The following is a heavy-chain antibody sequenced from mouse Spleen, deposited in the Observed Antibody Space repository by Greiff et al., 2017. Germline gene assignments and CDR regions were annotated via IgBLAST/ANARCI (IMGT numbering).Heavy chain of an antibody. J-gene: IGHJ1*01. CDR2: INPSNGGT. CDR1: GYTFTSYW. V-gene: IGHV1-53*01. CDR3: ARGGELLRGSYWYFDV. Sequence: QVQLQQPGTELVKPGASVKLSCKASGYTFTSYWMHWVKQRPGQGLEWIGNINPSNGGTNYNEKFKSKATLTVDKSSSTAYMQLSSLTSEDSAVYYCARGGELLRGSYWYFDVWGAGTTVTVS. D-gene: IGHD2-12*01.